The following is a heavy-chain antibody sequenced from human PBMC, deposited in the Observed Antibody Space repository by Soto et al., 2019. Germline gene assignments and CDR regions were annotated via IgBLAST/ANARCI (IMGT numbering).Heavy chain of an antibody. CDR3: ACCSGGWYGAYCGGYTPGGMGV. D-gene: IGHD6-19*01. CDR1: GGSISSSSYY. V-gene: IGHV4-39*01. J-gene: IGHJ6*02. Sequence: SETLSLTCTVSGGSISSSSYYWGWIRQPPGKGVEGRENIYYRGSTHSNPSLKSRVTLSVDTSKNRSSLWVSAVTAADTAVYYCACCSGGWYGAYCGGYTPGGMGVRGQGTTGTVSS. CDR2: IYYRGST.